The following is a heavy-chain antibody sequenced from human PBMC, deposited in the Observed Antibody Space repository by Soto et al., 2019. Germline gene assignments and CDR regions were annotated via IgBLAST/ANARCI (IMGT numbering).Heavy chain of an antibody. CDR1: GGTFSSYA. J-gene: IGHJ6*02. CDR2: IIPIFGTA. CDR3: ARCTLEWSPWSSIYYGMDV. Sequence: QVQLVQSGAEVKKPGSSVKVSCKASGGTFSSYAISWVRQAPGQGLEWMGGIIPIFGTANYAQKFQGRVTITADKSTSTAYMELSSLRSEDTAVYYCARCTLEWSPWSSIYYGMDVWGQGTMVTVSS. D-gene: IGHD3-3*01. V-gene: IGHV1-69*06.